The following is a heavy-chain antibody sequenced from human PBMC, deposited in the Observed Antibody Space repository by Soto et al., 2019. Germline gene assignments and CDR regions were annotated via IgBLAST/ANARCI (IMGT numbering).Heavy chain of an antibody. CDR2: INAGNGNT. J-gene: IGHJ4*02. V-gene: IGHV1-3*01. Sequence: ASVKVSCKASGYTFTSYAMHWVRQAPGQRLEWMGWINAGNGNTKYSQKFQGRVTITRDTSASTAYMELNSLRVEDTAVYYCARDPYQSSNYYGSELDYWGQGILVTVSS. D-gene: IGHD3-10*01. CDR1: GYTFTSYA. CDR3: ARDPYQSSNYYGSELDY.